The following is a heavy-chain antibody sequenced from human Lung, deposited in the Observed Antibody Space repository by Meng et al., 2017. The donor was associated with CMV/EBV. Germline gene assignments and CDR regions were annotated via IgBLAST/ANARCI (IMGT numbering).Heavy chain of an antibody. Sequence: SCAASGFTFDDYAMHWVRQAPGKGLEWVSGISWSSGSIGYADSVKGRFTISRDNAKNSLYLQMNSLRAEDTAVYYCAKDTVGYSDDYNAFDIWGQGTXVTVSS. CDR2: ISWSSGSI. D-gene: IGHD5-18*01. V-gene: IGHV3-9*01. J-gene: IGHJ3*02. CDR3: AKDTVGYSDDYNAFDI. CDR1: GFTFDDYA.